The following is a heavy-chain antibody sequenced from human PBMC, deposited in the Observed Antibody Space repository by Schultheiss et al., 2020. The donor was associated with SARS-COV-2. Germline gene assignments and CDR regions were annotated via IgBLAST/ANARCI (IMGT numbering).Heavy chain of an antibody. CDR2: ISSSSSYI. CDR1: GFSFSSYS. Sequence: GGSLRLSCAASGFSFSSYSMNWVRQAPGKGLEWVSCISSSSSYIYYADSVKGRFTISRDNAKNTLYLQMNSLRAEDTAVYYCARGGSGWYLRYWGQGTLVTVSS. D-gene: IGHD6-19*01. CDR3: ARGGSGWYLRY. J-gene: IGHJ4*02. V-gene: IGHV3-21*01.